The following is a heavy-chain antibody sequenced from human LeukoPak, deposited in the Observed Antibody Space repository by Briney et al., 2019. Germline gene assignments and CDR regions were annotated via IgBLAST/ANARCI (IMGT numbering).Heavy chain of an antibody. CDR1: GFTFISYS. Sequence: SGGSLRLSCAASGFTFISYSMNWVRQAPGRGLEWVSCIRGLVYKTYYAYSLTGRFTISKDPSKSTVILQMKSLRAGDTAVYYCAKDSHNGYFWSWGQGKLVSVSS. CDR3: AKDSHNGYFWS. J-gene: IGHJ4*02. V-gene: IGHV3-23*01. D-gene: IGHD3-16*01. CDR2: IRGLVYKT.